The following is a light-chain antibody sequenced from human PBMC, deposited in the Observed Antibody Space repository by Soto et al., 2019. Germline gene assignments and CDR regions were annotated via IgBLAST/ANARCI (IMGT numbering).Light chain of an antibody. J-gene: IGLJ3*02. V-gene: IGLV2-23*01. Sequence: QSALAQPASASGSPGQSISISCTGTTSDVANFKFVSWYQQHPGKAPKLIIYEGSKRPSGVSDRFSASKSGNTASLTISGLQAEDEADYYCCSYAHINTWVFGGGTKLTVL. CDR1: TSDVANFKF. CDR2: EGS. CDR3: CSYAHINTWV.